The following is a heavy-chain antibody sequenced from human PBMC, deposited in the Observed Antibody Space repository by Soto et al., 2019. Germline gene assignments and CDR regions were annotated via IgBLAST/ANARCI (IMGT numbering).Heavy chain of an antibody. Sequence: ASVKVSCKTSGYAFAGQHIHWVRQAPGQGLEWMGWIDPDTGAADSIEKFRGRIALTRDTSISTAFMELASLTSDDTAVYYCARDLMRTTESCDYWGQGTVGIVSA. J-gene: IGHJ4*02. CDR3: ARDLMRTTESCDY. CDR1: GYAFAGQH. V-gene: IGHV1-2*02. CDR2: IDPDTGAA. D-gene: IGHD4-4*01.